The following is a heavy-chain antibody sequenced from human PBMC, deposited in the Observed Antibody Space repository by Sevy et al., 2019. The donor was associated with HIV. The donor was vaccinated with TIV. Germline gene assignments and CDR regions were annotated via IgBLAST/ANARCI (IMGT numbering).Heavy chain of an antibody. D-gene: IGHD4-17*01. V-gene: IGHV3-23*01. CDR2: INGSGNSA. CDR3: AKGGRRYGDSYFDH. Sequence: WGSLRLSCAASGFTFSISAMTWVRQAPGKGLEWVSVINGSGNSAYYADSVKGRFTISRDNSKNTLSLQMNSLRAEDTAVYYCAKGGRRYGDSYFDHWGHGTLVTVSS. CDR1: GFTFSISA. J-gene: IGHJ4*01.